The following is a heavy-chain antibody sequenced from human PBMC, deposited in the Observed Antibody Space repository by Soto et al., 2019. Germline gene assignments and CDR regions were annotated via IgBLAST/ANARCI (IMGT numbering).Heavy chain of an antibody. Sequence: GGSLRLSCATSGFTFIDAWMTWVRQAPGKGLELIGRIKGKSAGGTVDYTAPVKGRYTISRDDSANTLYLQMNSLGTEDTAVYYCTTDRGLAEALVFDSWGRGTLVTVSS. D-gene: IGHD3-3*02. V-gene: IGHV3-15*01. CDR2: IKGKSAGGTV. CDR1: GFTFIDAW. CDR3: TTDRGLAEALVFDS. J-gene: IGHJ4*01.